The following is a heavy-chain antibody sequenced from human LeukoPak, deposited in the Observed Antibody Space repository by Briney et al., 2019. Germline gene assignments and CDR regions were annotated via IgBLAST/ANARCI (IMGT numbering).Heavy chain of an antibody. CDR1: GFTFSSYE. D-gene: IGHD6-6*01. J-gene: IGHJ4*02. CDR2: ISSSGSTI. Sequence: GGSLRLSCAASGFTFSSYEMNWVRQAPGKGLEWVSYISSSGSTIYYADSVKGRFTISRDNSKNTLYLQMNSLRAEDTAVYCCAKIYRGGSSPTYWGQGTLVTVSS. V-gene: IGHV3-48*03. CDR3: AKIYRGGSSPTY.